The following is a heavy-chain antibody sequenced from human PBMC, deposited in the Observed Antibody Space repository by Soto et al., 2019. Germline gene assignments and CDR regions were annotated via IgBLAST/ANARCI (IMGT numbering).Heavy chain of an antibody. J-gene: IGHJ5*02. CDR2: INAGNGNT. D-gene: IGHD2-2*01. V-gene: IGHV1-3*01. Sequence: ASVKVSCKASGYTFTSYAMHWVRQAPGQRLEWMGWINAGNGNTKYSQKFQGRVTITRDTSASTAYMELSSLRSEDTAVYYCARSYCSSTSCHNWFDPWGQGTLVTV. CDR1: GYTFTSYA. CDR3: ARSYCSSTSCHNWFDP.